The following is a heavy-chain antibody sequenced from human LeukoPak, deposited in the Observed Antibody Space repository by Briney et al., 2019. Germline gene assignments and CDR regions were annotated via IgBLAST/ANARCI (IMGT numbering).Heavy chain of an antibody. V-gene: IGHV1-18*01. D-gene: IGHD3-16*02. CDR3: ARAGPRDPVYDYVWGSYRSYYFDY. J-gene: IGHJ4*02. CDR1: GYTFTSYG. Sequence: ASVKVSCKASGYTFTSYGISWVRQAPGQGLEWMGWISAYKGNTNYAQKLQGRVTMTTDTSTSTAYMELRSLRSDDTAVYYCARAGPRDPVYDYVWGSYRSYYFDYWGQGTLVTVSS. CDR2: ISAYKGNT.